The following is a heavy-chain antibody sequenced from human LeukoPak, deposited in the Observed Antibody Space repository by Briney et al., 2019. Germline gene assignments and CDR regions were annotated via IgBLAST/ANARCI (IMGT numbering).Heavy chain of an antibody. CDR2: ISSSGSTI. D-gene: IGHD3-10*01. Sequence: PGGSLRLSCAASGFTFSSYEMNWVRQAPGNGLEWVSYISSSGSTIYYADSVKGRFTISRDNAKNTLYLQMNDLRAEDTAVYYCARAGSFRFDYWGQGTLVTVSS. V-gene: IGHV3-48*03. J-gene: IGHJ4*02. CDR3: ARAGSFRFDY. CDR1: GFTFSSYE.